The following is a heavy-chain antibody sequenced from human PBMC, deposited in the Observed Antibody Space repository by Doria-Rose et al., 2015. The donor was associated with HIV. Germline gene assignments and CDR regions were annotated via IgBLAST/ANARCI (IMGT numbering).Heavy chain of an antibody. CDR3: ARVRSGSYSDY. Sequence: GYTFTSYYMHWVRQAPGQGLEWMGIINPSGGSTSYAQKFQGRVTMTRDTSTSTVYMELSSLRSEDTAVYYCARVRSGSYSDYWGQGTLVTVSS. J-gene: IGHJ4*02. V-gene: IGHV1-46*01. CDR2: INPSGGST. CDR1: GYTFTSYY. D-gene: IGHD1-26*01.